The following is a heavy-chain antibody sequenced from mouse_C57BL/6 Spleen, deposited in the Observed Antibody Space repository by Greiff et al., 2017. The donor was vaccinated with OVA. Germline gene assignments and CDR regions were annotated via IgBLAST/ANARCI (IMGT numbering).Heavy chain of an antibody. CDR3: ARRGAGYSAWFAY. V-gene: IGHV1-76*01. CDR2: IYPGSGNT. D-gene: IGHD2-3*01. Sequence: QVQLQQSGAELVRPGASVKLSCKASGYTFTDYYINWVKQRPGQGLEWIARIYPGSGNTYYNEKFKGKATLTAEKSSSTAYMQLSSLTSEDSAVYFCARRGAGYSAWFAYWGQGTLVTVSA. J-gene: IGHJ3*01. CDR1: GYTFTDYY.